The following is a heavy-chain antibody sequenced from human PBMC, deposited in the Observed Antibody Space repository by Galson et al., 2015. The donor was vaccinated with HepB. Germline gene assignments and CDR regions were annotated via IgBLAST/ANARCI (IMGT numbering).Heavy chain of an antibody. D-gene: IGHD6-13*01. CDR2: ISYDGSNK. V-gene: IGHV3-30*04. Sequence: SLRLSCAASGFTFSSNAMHWVRQAPGKGLEWVAVISYDGSNKYYADSVKGRFTISRDNSKNTLYLQMNSLRAEDTAVYYCARVPGREQLVLYYYYYGMDVWGQGTPVTVSS. CDR1: GFTFSSNA. J-gene: IGHJ6*02. CDR3: ARVPGREQLVLYYYYYGMDV.